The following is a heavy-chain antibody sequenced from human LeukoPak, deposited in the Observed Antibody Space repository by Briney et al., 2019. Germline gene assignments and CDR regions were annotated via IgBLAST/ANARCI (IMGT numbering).Heavy chain of an antibody. CDR3: AKGYSYGYHLDY. J-gene: IGHJ4*02. Sequence: PGGSLRLSCTASGFTFSSYAMSWVRQAPGKGLEWVSAISGSGGSTYYADSVKGRFTISRDNSKNTLYLQMNSLRAEDTAVYYCAKGYSYGYHLDYWGQGTLVTVSS. CDR1: GFTFSSYA. D-gene: IGHD5-18*01. V-gene: IGHV3-23*01. CDR2: ISGSGGST.